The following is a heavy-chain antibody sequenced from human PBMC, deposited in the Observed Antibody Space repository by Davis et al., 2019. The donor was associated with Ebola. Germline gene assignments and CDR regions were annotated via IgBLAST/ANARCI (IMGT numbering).Heavy chain of an antibody. CDR3: AKAIGLLPYGMDV. D-gene: IGHD2-15*01. CDR2: ISWDGGST. V-gene: IGHV3-43*01. J-gene: IGHJ6*02. CDR1: GFTFSSYW. Sequence: GESLKISCAASGFTFSSYWMHWVRQAPGKGLEWVSLISWDGGSTYYADSVKGRFTISRDNSKNSLYLQMNSLRTEDTALYYCAKAIGLLPYGMDVWGQGTTVTVSS.